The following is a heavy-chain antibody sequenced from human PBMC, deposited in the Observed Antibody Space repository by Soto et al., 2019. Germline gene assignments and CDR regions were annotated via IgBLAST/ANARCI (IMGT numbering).Heavy chain of an antibody. CDR2: IWYDGSNE. Sequence: GGSLRLSCAASGFTFSSYGMHWVRQAPGKGLEWVALIWYDGSNEHYADSVKGRFTISRDNSKKTLYLQMNSLRAEDTAVYYCARDGFSWFGELSRNAFDIWGQGTMVTVSS. CDR1: GFTFSSYG. V-gene: IGHV3-33*01. J-gene: IGHJ3*02. CDR3: ARDGFSWFGELSRNAFDI. D-gene: IGHD3-10*01.